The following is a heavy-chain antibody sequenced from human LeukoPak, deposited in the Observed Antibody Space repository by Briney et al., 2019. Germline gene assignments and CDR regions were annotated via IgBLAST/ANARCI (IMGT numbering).Heavy chain of an antibody. CDR3: AERMIRGVNHDAFDL. Sequence: GGSLRLSSSASGFTFSRYAMSWVRQAPGKGLEWVSAVSGSGGSSYYADSVKGLFTSSRDNSKNTMDLQMNSLRAEDAAVCECAERMIRGVNHDAFDLWGQGTMVTVSS. D-gene: IGHD3-10*01. J-gene: IGHJ3*01. CDR1: GFTFSRYA. CDR2: VSGSGGSS. V-gene: IGHV3-23*01.